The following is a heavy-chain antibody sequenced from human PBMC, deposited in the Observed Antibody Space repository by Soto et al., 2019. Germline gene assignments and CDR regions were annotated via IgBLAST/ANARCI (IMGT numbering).Heavy chain of an antibody. CDR1: GFTFSSYG. CDR3: ARPVRDDEEYYFDY. CDR2: IWYDGSNK. J-gene: IGHJ4*02. Sequence: GGSLRLSCAASGFTFSSYGMNWVRQAPGKGLEWVAVIWYDGSNKYYADSVKGRFTISRDNSKNTLYLQMNSLKAEDTAVYYCARPVRDDEEYYFDYWGQGTLVTVSS. D-gene: IGHD3-16*01. V-gene: IGHV3-33*01.